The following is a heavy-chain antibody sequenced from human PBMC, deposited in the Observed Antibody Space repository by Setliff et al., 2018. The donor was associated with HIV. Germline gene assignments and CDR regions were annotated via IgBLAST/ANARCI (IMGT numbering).Heavy chain of an antibody. V-gene: IGHV3-66*02. D-gene: IGHD3-22*01. CDR2: IYSGGST. CDR1: GFTVSSNY. Sequence: LRLSCAASGFTVSSNYMSWVRQAPGKGLEWVSVIYSGGSTYYADSVKGRFTISRDNSKNTLYLQMNSLRAEDTAVYYCARAQDNYYDSSGYSFDSWGQGSLVTVSS. CDR3: ARAQDNYYDSSGYSFDS. J-gene: IGHJ4*02.